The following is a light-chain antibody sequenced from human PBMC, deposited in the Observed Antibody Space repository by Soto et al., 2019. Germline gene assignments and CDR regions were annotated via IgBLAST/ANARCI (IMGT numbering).Light chain of an antibody. Sequence: EIVLTQSPGTLSLSPGERATLSCRASQSVNSNYLAWYQQKRGQAPRLLIYGASSRATGIPDRFSGSGSGTDFTLTISSLQPEDFATYYCQQLNSYPRTFGQGTKVEIK. V-gene: IGKV3-20*01. CDR1: QSVNSNY. J-gene: IGKJ1*01. CDR2: GAS. CDR3: QQLNSYPRT.